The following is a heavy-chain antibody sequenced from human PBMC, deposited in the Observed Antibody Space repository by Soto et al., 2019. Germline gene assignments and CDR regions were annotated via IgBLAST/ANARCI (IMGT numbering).Heavy chain of an antibody. J-gene: IGHJ5*02. CDR1: GGSISSYY. V-gene: IGHV4-59*01. D-gene: IGHD2-2*01. CDR2: IYYSGST. Sequence: SETLSLTCTVSGGSISSYYWSWIRQPPGEGLEWIGYIYYSGSTNYNPSLKSRVTISVDTSKNQFSLKLSSVTAADTAVYYCARDRGVVVPAAIFDPWGQGTLVTVSS. CDR3: ARDRGVVVPAAIFDP.